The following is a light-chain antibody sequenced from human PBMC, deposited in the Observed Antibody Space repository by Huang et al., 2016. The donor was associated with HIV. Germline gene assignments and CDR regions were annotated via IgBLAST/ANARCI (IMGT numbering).Light chain of an antibody. CDR3: HQHSSWPGT. V-gene: IGKV3-11*01. Sequence: DIVLTQSPATLSLSPGERATLSCRAGQSVGSYLAWCQQTPGQAPRLLVSDASHRATDIPARFSGSGSGTDFTLTISSLEPEDFAVYYCHQHSSWPGTFGQGTRVEIK. CDR2: DAS. J-gene: IGKJ1*01. CDR1: QSVGSY.